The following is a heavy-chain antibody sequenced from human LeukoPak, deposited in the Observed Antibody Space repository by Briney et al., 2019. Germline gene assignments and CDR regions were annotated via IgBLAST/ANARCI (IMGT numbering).Heavy chain of an antibody. CDR1: GFTFSNYW. CDR3: ARINYYDTSGYYHVAAFDI. Sequence: PGGSLRLSCAASGFTFSNYWMTWVRRAPGKGLEWVANIRRDGSETHYVDSVMGRFTISRDNARHSLYLQMNSLRAEDTAVYYCARINYYDTSGYYHVAAFDIWGQGTMVTVSS. CDR2: IRRDGSET. D-gene: IGHD3-22*01. V-gene: IGHV3-7*01. J-gene: IGHJ3*02.